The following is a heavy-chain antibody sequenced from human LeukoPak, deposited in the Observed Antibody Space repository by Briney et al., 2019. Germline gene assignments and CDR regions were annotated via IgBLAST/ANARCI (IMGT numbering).Heavy chain of an antibody. Sequence: ASVKVSCKASGYTFTSYYMDWVRQAPGEGLEWMGRINPNGGDTNSAQKFQGRVTMTRDTSISTAYMELSSLRSDDTAVYYCARARGSNFDYWGQGTLVTVSS. J-gene: IGHJ4*02. CDR1: GYTFTSYY. CDR3: ARARGSNFDY. CDR2: INPNGGDT. V-gene: IGHV1-2*02.